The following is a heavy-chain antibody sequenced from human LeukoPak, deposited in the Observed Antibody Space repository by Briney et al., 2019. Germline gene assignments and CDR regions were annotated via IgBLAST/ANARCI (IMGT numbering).Heavy chain of an antibody. V-gene: IGHV4-34*01. CDR1: GGSFSGYY. CDR3: ARGTMTTVTYYFDY. D-gene: IGHD4-17*01. CDR2: INHSGST. Sequence: SETLSLTCAVYGGSFSGYYWSWIRQPPGKGLEWIGEINHSGSTNYNPSLKRRVTISVDTSKNQFSLKLSSVTAADTAVYYCARGTMTTVTYYFDYWGQGTLVTVSS. J-gene: IGHJ4*02.